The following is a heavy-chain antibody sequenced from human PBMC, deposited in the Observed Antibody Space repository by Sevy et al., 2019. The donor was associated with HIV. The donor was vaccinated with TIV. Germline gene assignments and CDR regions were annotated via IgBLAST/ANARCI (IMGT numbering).Heavy chain of an antibody. CDR3: ARVEYYYDSSGYSYFDY. V-gene: IGHV3-30-3*01. D-gene: IGHD3-22*01. J-gene: IGHJ4*02. Sequence: GGSLRLSCAASGFTFSSYAMHWVRQAPGKGLEWLAVISYDGSNKYYADSVKGRFTISRDNSKNTLYLQMNSLRAEDTAVYYCARVEYYYDSSGYSYFDYWGQGTLVTVSS. CDR2: ISYDGSNK. CDR1: GFTFSSYA.